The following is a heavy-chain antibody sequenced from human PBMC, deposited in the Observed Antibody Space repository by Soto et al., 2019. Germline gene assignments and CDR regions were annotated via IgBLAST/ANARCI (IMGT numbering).Heavy chain of an antibody. CDR3: ASGTYYYDSSGYAGFDD. CDR1: GFTLSSYT. J-gene: IGHJ4*02. D-gene: IGHD3-22*01. CDR2: ISGSGGST. Sequence: PXGSLRLSFAASGFTLSSYTMSWVRQAPGKGLEWVSAISGSGGSTYYADSVKGRFTISRDNSKNTLYLQMSSLRAEDTAVYYCASGTYYYDSSGYAGFDDWGQGTLVTVSS. V-gene: IGHV3-23*01.